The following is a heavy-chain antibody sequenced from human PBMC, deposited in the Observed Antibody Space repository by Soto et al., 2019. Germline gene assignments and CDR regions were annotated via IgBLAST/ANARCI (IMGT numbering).Heavy chain of an antibody. J-gene: IGHJ4*02. V-gene: IGHV1-46*01. Sequence: QVQLVQSGAEVKKPGASVKVSCKASGYTFTTYFIHWVRQAPGQGLEWLGVINPSAVGTSYAQKFQGRVTMTRDTSTSTVYMELSSLRSEDTAVYYCARAQPNLHFDYWGPGTLVTVAS. CDR2: INPSAVGT. CDR1: GYTFTTYF. CDR3: ARAQPNLHFDY. D-gene: IGHD7-27*01.